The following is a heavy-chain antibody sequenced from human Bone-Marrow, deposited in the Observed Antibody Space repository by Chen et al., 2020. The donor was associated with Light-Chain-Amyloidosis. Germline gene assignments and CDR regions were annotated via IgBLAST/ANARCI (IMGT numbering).Heavy chain of an antibody. CDR1: GFTFSNYA. D-gene: IGHD2-2*01. V-gene: IGHV3-23*04. J-gene: IGHJ4*02. CDR3: AKDRCTSISCSGFDY. CDR2: ARGCYGPT. Sequence: VQLVESGGGLVQPGGSLRLSCVGSGFTFSNYAMTWVRQAPGKGLEWVSVARGCYGPTYYAYSVRGRFTIYSDNSKNTLYLQMNSLRAEDTAVYYCAKDRCTSISCSGFDYWGQGTLVTVSS.